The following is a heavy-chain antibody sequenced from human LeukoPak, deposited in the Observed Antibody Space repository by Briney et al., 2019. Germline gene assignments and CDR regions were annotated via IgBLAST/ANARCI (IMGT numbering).Heavy chain of an antibody. CDR1: GVSINSGGYY. J-gene: IGHJ5*02. D-gene: IGHD1-20*01. Sequence: ASETLSLTCTVSGVSINSGGYYWSWIRQPPGKGLEWIGYIYYSGSTNYNPSLKSRVTISVDTSKNQFSLKLSSVTAADTAVYYCARDIIRQTRLYNWGFDPWGQGTLVTVSS. CDR3: ARDIIRQTRLYNWGFDP. CDR2: IYYSGST. V-gene: IGHV4-61*08.